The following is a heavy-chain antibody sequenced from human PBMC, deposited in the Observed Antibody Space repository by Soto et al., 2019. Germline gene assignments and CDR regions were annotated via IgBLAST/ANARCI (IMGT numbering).Heavy chain of an antibody. CDR1: GGTFSSYT. D-gene: IGHD2-15*01. V-gene: IGHV1-69*08. Sequence: QVQLVQSGAEVKKPGSSVKVSCKASGGTFSSYTISWVRQAPGQGLEWMGRIIPILGIANYAQKFQGRVTITADKSTSTAYMELSSLRPEDTAVYYCARELVVVAAGFDYWGQGTLVTVSS. CDR2: IIPILGIA. CDR3: ARELVVVAAGFDY. J-gene: IGHJ4*02.